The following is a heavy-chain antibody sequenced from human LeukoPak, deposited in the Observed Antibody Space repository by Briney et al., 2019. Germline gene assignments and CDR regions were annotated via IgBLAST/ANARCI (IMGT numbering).Heavy chain of an antibody. D-gene: IGHD6-19*01. CDR1: GFTFSSYA. Sequence: GGSLRLSCAASGFTFSSYAMHWVRQAPGKGLEWVAVISYDGSNKYYADSVKCRFTISRDNSKNTLYLQMNSLRAEDTAVYYCAREDSSGWYLSFDYWGQGTLVTVSS. CDR3: AREDSSGWYLSFDY. V-gene: IGHV3-30-3*01. J-gene: IGHJ4*02. CDR2: ISYDGSNK.